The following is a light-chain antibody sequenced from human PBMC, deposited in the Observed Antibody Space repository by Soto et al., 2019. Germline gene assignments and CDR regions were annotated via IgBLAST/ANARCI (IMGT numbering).Light chain of an antibody. CDR3: CSYVSSNTLI. J-gene: IGLJ2*01. Sequence: QSALTQPRSVSGSPGQSVTISCTGTSSDVRGYNFVSWYQQHPGKAPKLVIYDVTKRPSGVPDRFSGSRSGNTASLAISGLQAEDEADYFCCSYVSSNTLIFGGGTKLTVL. V-gene: IGLV2-11*01. CDR1: SSDVRGYNF. CDR2: DVT.